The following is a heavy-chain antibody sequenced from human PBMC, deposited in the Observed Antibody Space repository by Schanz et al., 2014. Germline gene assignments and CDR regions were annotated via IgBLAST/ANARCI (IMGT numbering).Heavy chain of an antibody. CDR2: IIPILGIA. CDR1: GGTFSSYS. J-gene: IGHJ6*02. V-gene: IGHV1-69*02. CDR3: ASSSYRLLSYYYAMDV. Sequence: QVQLVQSGAEVKKPGSSVKVSCKASGGTFSSYSISWVRQAPGQGLEWMGRIIPILGIANYAQNFQGRVTFTADKSTSTAYMELSSLKSEDTAVYYYASSSYRLLSYYYAMDVWGQGTTVTVSS. D-gene: IGHD2-2*01.